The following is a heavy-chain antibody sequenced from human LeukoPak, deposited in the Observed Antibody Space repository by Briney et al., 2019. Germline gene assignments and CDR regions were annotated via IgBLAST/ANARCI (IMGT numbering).Heavy chain of an antibody. D-gene: IGHD5-18*01. CDR2: ISGSGGST. V-gene: IGHV3-23*01. CDR1: GFTFSSFA. J-gene: IGHJ4*02. Sequence: GGSLRLSCAASGFTFSSFAMSWVRQAPGKGLEWVSAISGSGGSTYYADSVKGRFTISRDNSKNTLYLQMNSLRAEDTAVYYCAKVPLESAMVWADYWGQGTLVTVSS. CDR3: AKVPLESAMVWADY.